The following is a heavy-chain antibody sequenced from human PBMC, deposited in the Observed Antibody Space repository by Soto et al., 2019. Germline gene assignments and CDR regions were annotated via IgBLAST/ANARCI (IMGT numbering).Heavy chain of an antibody. V-gene: IGHV3-23*01. CDR2: ISGSGGST. CDR3: AKVGPYCSGGSCYSFFIYYFDY. J-gene: IGHJ4*02. CDR1: GFTFSSYA. Sequence: GGSLRLSCAASGFTFSSYAMSWVRQAPGKGLEWVSAISGSGGSTYYADSVKGRFTISRDNSKNTLYLQMNSLRAEDTAVYYCAKVGPYCSGGSCYSFFIYYFDYWGQGTLVTVSS. D-gene: IGHD2-15*01.